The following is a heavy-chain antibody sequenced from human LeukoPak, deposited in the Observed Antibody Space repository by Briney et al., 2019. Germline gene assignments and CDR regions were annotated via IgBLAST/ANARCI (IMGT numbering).Heavy chain of an antibody. CDR3: ARDTGYYYDSSGYAPFDY. J-gene: IGHJ4*02. D-gene: IGHD3-22*01. Sequence: GGSLRLSCAASGFTFSSYSMNRVRQAPGKGLEWVSSISSSSSYIYYADSVKGRFTISRDNAKNSLYLQMNSLRAEDTAVYYCARDTGYYYDSSGYAPFDYWGQGTLVTVSS. V-gene: IGHV3-21*01. CDR1: GFTFSSYS. CDR2: ISSSSSYI.